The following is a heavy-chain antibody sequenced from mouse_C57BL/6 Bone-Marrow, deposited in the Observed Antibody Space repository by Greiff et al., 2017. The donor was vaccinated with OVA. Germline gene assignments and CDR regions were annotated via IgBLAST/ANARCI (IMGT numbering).Heavy chain of an antibody. J-gene: IGHJ4*01. CDR3: ARVGDYDEGFYAMDY. CDR2: ISSGSSTI. V-gene: IGHV5-17*01. D-gene: IGHD2-4*01. Sequence: EVQVVESGGGLVKPGGSLKLSCAASGFTFSDYGMHWVRQAPEKGLEWVAYISSGSSTIYYADTVKGRFTISRDNAKNTLFLQMTSLRSEDTAMYYCARVGDYDEGFYAMDYWGQGTSVTVSS. CDR1: GFTFSDYG.